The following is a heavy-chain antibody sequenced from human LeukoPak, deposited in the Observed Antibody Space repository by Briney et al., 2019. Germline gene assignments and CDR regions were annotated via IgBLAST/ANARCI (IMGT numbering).Heavy chain of an antibody. CDR3: ARFERIDYYGSGSHFDY. V-gene: IGHV1-18*04. CDR1: GYTFTSYG. J-gene: IGHJ4*02. D-gene: IGHD3-10*01. Sequence: GASVTVSCKASGYTFTSYGISWVRQAPGQGLEWMGWISAYNGNTNYAQKLQGRVTMTTDTSTSTAYMELRSLRSDDTAVYYCARFERIDYYGSGSHFDYWGQGTLVTVSS. CDR2: ISAYNGNT.